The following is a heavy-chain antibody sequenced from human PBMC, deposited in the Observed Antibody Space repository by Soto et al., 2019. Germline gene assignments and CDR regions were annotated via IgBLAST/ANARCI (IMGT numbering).Heavy chain of an antibody. D-gene: IGHD3-10*01. J-gene: IGHJ4*02. CDR3: AREWLDITMVRGNRGVPGY. CDR2: LIPIFGTA. V-gene: IGHV1-69*13. CDR1: GGTFSSYA. Sequence: VKVSCTASGGTFSSYAISWVRQDPGQGREWMGGLIPIFGTANYAQKFQGRVTITADESTSTADMVLSSLRPWDTGVYYCAREWLDITMVRGNRGVPGYWGQGTLVTVSS.